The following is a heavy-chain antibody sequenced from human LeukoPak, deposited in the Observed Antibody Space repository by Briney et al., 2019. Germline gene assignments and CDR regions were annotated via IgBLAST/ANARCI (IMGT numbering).Heavy chain of an antibody. CDR1: GFTFSSYE. Sequence: GGSLRLSCAASGFTFSSYEVNWVRRAPGKGLEWVSYISSSGSTIYYADSVKGRFTISRDNSKNTLYLQMNNLRAEDTAVYYCAREGGLSYYGSGSYSDAFDIWGQGTMVTVSS. J-gene: IGHJ3*02. V-gene: IGHV3-48*03. CDR3: AREGGLSYYGSGSYSDAFDI. D-gene: IGHD3-10*01. CDR2: ISSSGSTI.